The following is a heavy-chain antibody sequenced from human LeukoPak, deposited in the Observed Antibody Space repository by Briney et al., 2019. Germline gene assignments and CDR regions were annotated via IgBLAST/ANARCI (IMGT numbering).Heavy chain of an antibody. CDR3: GRVINGFIDY. D-gene: IGHD2-8*01. CDR2: ITTSNGNT. V-gene: IGHV1-18*01. Sequence: GASVKVSCKASGYTFISYVISWVRQAPGQGLEWMGWITTSNGNTNYAQKFQGKFTMTSDTSTSTAYMELRSLRSDDTAVYYCGRVINGFIDYWGQGTVVTVSS. J-gene: IGHJ4*02. CDR1: GYTFISYV.